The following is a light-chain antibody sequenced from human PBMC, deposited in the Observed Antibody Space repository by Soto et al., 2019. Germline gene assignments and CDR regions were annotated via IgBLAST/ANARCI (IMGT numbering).Light chain of an antibody. CDR1: SSDVGGYNY. CDR2: DVS. J-gene: IGLJ1*01. V-gene: IGLV2-14*01. Sequence: QSAPTQPASVSGSPGQSITISCTGTSSDVGGYNYVSWYQQHPGKAPKLMIYDVSNRPSGVSNRFSGSKSGNTASLTISGLQAEDEADYYCSSYTSSSTLCVFGTGTKVTVL. CDR3: SSYTSSSTLCV.